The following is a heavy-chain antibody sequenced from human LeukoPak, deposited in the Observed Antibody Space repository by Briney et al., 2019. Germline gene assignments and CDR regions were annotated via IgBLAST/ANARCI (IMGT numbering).Heavy chain of an antibody. Sequence: SQTLSLTCTVSGGSISSGDYYWSWIRQPPGKGLEWIGYIYYSGSTYYNPSLKSRVTISVDTSKNQFSLKLSSVTAADTAVYYCAGAIGVVVARFWFDPWGQGTLVTVSS. D-gene: IGHD2-15*01. CDR3: AGAIGVVVARFWFDP. CDR1: GGSISSGDYY. V-gene: IGHV4-30-4*01. CDR2: IYYSGST. J-gene: IGHJ5*02.